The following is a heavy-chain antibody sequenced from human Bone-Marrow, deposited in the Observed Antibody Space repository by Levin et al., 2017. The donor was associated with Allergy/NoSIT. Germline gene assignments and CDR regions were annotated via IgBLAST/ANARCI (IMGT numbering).Heavy chain of an antibody. CDR3: TRLRYSSSGYYHYYYGMDV. CDR1: GGSIRNSNW. Sequence: SETLSLTCAVSGGSIRNSNWWTWLRQPPGKGLEWIGEIFHSGTTNYNPALKSRVAISVDKSKNQFSLNLTSVTAADTAVYYCTRLRYSSSGYYHYYYGMDVWGQGTTVTVS. V-gene: IGHV4-4*02. CDR2: IFHSGTT. J-gene: IGHJ6*02. D-gene: IGHD6-19*01.